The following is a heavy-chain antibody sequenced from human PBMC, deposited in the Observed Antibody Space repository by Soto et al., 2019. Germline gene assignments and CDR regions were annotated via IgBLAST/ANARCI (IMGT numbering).Heavy chain of an antibody. Sequence: GGSLRLSCAASGFTFSTSWMSWVRQTPGKVLEWVANIKPDGSEVYYVESLKGRFTISRDNAKSSLYLQMNSLRVEDTAVYYCARDDGVRSVGRCGQGTLVTVSS. V-gene: IGHV3-7*01. D-gene: IGHD3-10*01. J-gene: IGHJ4*02. CDR3: ARDDGVRSVGR. CDR1: GFTFSTSW. CDR2: IKPDGSEV.